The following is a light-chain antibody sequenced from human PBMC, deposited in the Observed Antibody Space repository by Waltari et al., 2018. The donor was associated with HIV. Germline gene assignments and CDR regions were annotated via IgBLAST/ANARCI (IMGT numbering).Light chain of an antibody. J-gene: IGKJ4*01. V-gene: IGKV1-33*01. CDR2: DAS. Sequence: DIQMTQSPSSLSASVRDRVTITCQASQDISNYLNWYQQNPGKAPKLLVYDASNLETGVPSRFSGSGSGTDFTFTISSLQPEDIATYCCQQYDNPLLTFGGGTKVEIK. CDR1: QDISNY. CDR3: QQYDNPLLT.